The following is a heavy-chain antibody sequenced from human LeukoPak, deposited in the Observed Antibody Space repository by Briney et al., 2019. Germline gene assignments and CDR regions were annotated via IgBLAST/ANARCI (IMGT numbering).Heavy chain of an antibody. J-gene: IGHJ4*02. D-gene: IGHD3-16*01. CDR1: GFTFSSYA. CDR3: ARDGTAAGGGSFDY. Sequence: PGRPLRLSCAVSGFTFSSYAMHWVRQAPGKGLEWVAVVSSDGSEKYYADSVEGRFTISRDNSKNTLYLQMNSLRPEDTAVYYCARDGTAAGGGSFDYWGQGTLVTVSS. CDR2: VSSDGSEK. V-gene: IGHV3-30*04.